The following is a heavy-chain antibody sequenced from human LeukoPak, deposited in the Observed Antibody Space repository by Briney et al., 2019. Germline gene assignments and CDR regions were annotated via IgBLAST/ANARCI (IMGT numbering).Heavy chain of an antibody. J-gene: IGHJ5*02. CDR3: ARVAITYWFDP. Sequence: KPSETLSLTCAVSGYSISSGYYWGWIRQPPGKGLEWIGSIYHSGSTYYNPSLKSRVTISVDTSKNQFSLKLSSVTAADTAVYYCARVAITYWFDPWGQGTLVTVSS. V-gene: IGHV4-38-2*01. CDR2: IYHSGST. D-gene: IGHD1-14*01. CDR1: GYSISSGYY.